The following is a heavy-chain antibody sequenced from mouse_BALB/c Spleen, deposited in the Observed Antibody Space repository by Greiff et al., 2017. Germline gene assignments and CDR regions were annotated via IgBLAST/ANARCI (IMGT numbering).Heavy chain of an antibody. J-gene: IGHJ3*01. V-gene: IGHV1S81*02. CDR3: TRGGLWFAY. CDR2: INPSNGGT. CDR1: GYTFTSYY. Sequence: QVQLQQPGAELVKPGASVKLSCKASGYTFTSYYMYWVKQRPGQGLEWIGGINPSNGGTNFNEKFKSKATLTVDKSSSTAYMQLSSLTSEDSAVYYCTRGGLWFAYWGQGTLVTVSA.